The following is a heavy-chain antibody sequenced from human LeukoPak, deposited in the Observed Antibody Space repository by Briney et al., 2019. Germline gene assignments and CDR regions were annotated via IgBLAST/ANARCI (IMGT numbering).Heavy chain of an antibody. CDR2: IKSKTDGGTT. CDR3: CWAIVYDSSGYRY. CDR1: GFTFSNAW. J-gene: IGHJ4*02. Sequence: GGSLRLSCAASGFTFSNAWMSWVRQAPGKGLERVGRIKSKTDGGTTDYAAPVKGRFTISRDDSKNTLYLQMNSLKTEDTAVYYCCWAIVYDSSGYRYWGQGTLVTVSS. D-gene: IGHD3-22*01. V-gene: IGHV3-15*01.